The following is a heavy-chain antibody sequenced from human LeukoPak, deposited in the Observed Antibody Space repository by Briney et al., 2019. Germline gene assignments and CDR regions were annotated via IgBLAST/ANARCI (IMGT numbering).Heavy chain of an antibody. Sequence: GGSLRLSCAVSGLTFNNYAMSWVRQAPGKGLEWVSGISGRGASKYYADSVKGRFTISRDNSKNTLYLQMNSLRAEDTAVYYCAKGVVVAPDVTPFDYWGQGILVTVSS. D-gene: IGHD2-2*01. CDR3: AKGVVVAPDVTPFDY. CDR1: GLTFNNYA. CDR2: ISGRGASK. J-gene: IGHJ4*02. V-gene: IGHV3-23*01.